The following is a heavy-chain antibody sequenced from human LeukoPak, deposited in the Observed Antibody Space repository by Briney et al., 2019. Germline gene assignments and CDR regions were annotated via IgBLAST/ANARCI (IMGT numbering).Heavy chain of an antibody. CDR3: ARAVAYYLDY. CDR1: GDSISSGNW. CDR2: IYRSGST. Sequence: PSGTLSLTCAVSGDSISSGNWWSWVRQPPGKGLEWIGEIYRSGSTNYNPSLKSRVTISVDKSKNQFSLKLNSVTAADTAVYFCARAVAYYLDYWGQGTLVTVSS. J-gene: IGHJ4*02. D-gene: IGHD1-26*01. V-gene: IGHV4-4*02.